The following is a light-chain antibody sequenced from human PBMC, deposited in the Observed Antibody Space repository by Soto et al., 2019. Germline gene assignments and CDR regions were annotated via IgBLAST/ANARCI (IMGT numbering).Light chain of an antibody. CDR2: AAS. CDR1: QSISSY. V-gene: IGKV1-39*01. CDR3: QQSYRTPLT. Sequence: DIQMTQSPSSLSASVGDRVTITCRASQSISSYLNWYQQKPGKAPKFLIYAASSLQSGVPSRFSGSGSGTDFTLTISSLHPEDFATYYCQQSYRTPLTFGPGTKVDIK. J-gene: IGKJ3*01.